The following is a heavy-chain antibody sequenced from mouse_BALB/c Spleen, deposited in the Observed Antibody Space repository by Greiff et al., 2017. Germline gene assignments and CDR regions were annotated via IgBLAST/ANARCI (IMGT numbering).Heavy chain of an antibody. CDR2: IDPSDSET. V-gene: IGHV1S126*01. Sequence: VQLQQSGPQLVRPGASVKISCKASGYSFTSYWMHWVKQRPGQGLEWIGMIDPSDSETRLNQKFKDKATLTVDKSSSTAYMQLSSPTSEDSAVYYCARWGRFYDGYSGAMDYWGQGTSVTVSA. D-gene: IGHD2-3*01. CDR3: ARWGRFYDGYSGAMDY. CDR1: GYSFTSYW. J-gene: IGHJ4*01.